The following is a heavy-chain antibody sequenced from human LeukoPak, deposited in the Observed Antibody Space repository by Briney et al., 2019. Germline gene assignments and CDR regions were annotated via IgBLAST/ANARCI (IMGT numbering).Heavy chain of an antibody. CDR3: ARRAGDYSHPYDY. J-gene: IGHJ4*02. Sequence: GGSLRLSCAASGFTFSSYSMNWVRQAPGKGLEWVSSISSSSSYIYYADSLKGRFTISRDSSKNTLYLQMNSLRAEDTAVYYCARRAGDYSHPYDYWGQGTLVTVSS. V-gene: IGHV3-21*04. CDR1: GFTFSSYS. D-gene: IGHD3-22*01. CDR2: ISSSSSYI.